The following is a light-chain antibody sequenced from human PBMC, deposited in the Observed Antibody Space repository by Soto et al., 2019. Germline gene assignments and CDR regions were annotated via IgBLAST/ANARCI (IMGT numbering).Light chain of an antibody. CDR1: SGHSNYA. Sequence: QLVLTQSPSAYASLGASVKLTCTLSSGHSNYAIAWHQQQSEKGPRYLMKLNNDGSHSKGDGIPDRFSGSSSGAERYLTISSLQYEDEADYYCQTWGSGIVVFGGGTKLTVL. CDR2: LNNDGSH. J-gene: IGLJ2*01. V-gene: IGLV4-69*01. CDR3: QTWGSGIVV.